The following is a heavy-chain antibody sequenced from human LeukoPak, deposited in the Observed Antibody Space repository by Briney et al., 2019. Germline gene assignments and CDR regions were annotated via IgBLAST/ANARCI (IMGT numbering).Heavy chain of an antibody. D-gene: IGHD3-3*01. CDR2: IRSKAYGGTT. CDR3: TRVQDYDFWSGYYNRCYFDY. Sequence: GGSLRLSCTASGFTFGDYAMSWVRQAPGKGLEWVGFIRSKAYGGTTEYAASVKGRFTISRDDSKSIAYLQMNSLKTEDTAVYYCTRVQDYDFWSGYYNRCYFDYWGQGTLVTVSS. J-gene: IGHJ4*02. CDR1: GFTFGDYA. V-gene: IGHV3-49*04.